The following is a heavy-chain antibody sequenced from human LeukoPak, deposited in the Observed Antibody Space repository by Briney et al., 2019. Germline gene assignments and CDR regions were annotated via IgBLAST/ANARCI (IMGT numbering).Heavy chain of an antibody. CDR2: ITDDGGIT. CDR1: GFTFSSCW. V-gene: IGHV3-23*01. CDR3: AKGSAKSRPYYFDS. Sequence: GGSLRLSCASSGFTFSSCWISWVRQAPGKGLEWVSAITDDGGITYYADAVKGRFTSSRGNSKNTLDLQMNSLRDEDTAVYYCAKGSAKSRPYYFDSWGQGTLVTVSS. J-gene: IGHJ4*02.